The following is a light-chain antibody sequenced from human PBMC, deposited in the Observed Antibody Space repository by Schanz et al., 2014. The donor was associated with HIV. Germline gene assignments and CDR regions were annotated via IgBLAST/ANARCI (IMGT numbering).Light chain of an antibody. CDR3: SSYTTSGSLV. CDR1: SSDVGVYNY. CDR2: DVN. Sequence: QSVLTQPASVSGSPGQSITISCTGTSSDVGVYNYVSWSQHHPGKAPKLMIYDVNNRPSGASNRFSGSKSGNTASLTISGLQAEDEADYYCSSYTTSGSLVFGGGTKLTVL. V-gene: IGLV2-14*03. J-gene: IGLJ3*02.